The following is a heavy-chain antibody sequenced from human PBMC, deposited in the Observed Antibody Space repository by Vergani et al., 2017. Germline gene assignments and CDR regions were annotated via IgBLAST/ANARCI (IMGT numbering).Heavy chain of an antibody. CDR3: ARARRDEFWSGYYTKSLSAVNFDY. D-gene: IGHD3-3*01. CDR1: GGSISSSSYY. Sequence: QLQLQESGPGLVKPSETLSLTCTFSGGSISSSSYYWGWIRQPPGKGLEWIGSIYYSGSTYYNPSLKSRVTISVDTSKNQFSLKLSSVTAADTAVYYCARARRDEFWSGYYTKSLSAVNFDYWGQGTLVTVSS. CDR2: IYYSGST. V-gene: IGHV4-39*07. J-gene: IGHJ4*02.